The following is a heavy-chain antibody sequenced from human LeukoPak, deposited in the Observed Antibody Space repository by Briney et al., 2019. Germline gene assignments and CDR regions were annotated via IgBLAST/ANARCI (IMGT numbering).Heavy chain of an antibody. D-gene: IGHD3-3*01. CDR2: ISAYNGNT. CDR1: GYTFTSYG. J-gene: IGHJ4*02. Sequence: ASVKVSCKASGYTFTSYGISWVRQAPGQGLEWMGWISAYNGNTNYARKLQGRVTMTTDTSTSTAYMELRSLRSDDTAVYYCARYYDFWSGYSKYYFDYWGQGTLVTVSS. CDR3: ARYYDFWSGYSKYYFDY. V-gene: IGHV1-18*01.